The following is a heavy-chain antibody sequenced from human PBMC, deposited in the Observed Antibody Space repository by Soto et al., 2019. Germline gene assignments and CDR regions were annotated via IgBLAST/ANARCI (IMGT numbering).Heavy chain of an antibody. CDR3: VKVSQPNRITMMGNWFDP. J-gene: IGHJ5*02. Sequence: QAGGSLRLSCSASGFTFSSYAMHWVRQAPGKGLEYVSAISSNGGSTYYAGSVKGRFTISRDDSKNTLYLQMSSLRAEDTAVYYCVKVSQPNRITMMGNWFDPWGQGTLVTVSS. CDR2: ISSNGGST. D-gene: IGHD3-22*01. CDR1: GFTFSSYA. V-gene: IGHV3-64D*06.